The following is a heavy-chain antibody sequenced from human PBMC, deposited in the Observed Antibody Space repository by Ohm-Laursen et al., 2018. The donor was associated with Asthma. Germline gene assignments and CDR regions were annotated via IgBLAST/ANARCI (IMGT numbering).Heavy chain of an antibody. J-gene: IGHJ4*02. CDR2: INAGNGNT. CDR1: GYTFTSYA. V-gene: IGHV1-3*01. Sequence: ASVTVSCTASGYTFTSYAMHWVRQAPGQRLEWMGWINAGNGNTKYSQKFQGRVTITRDTSASTAYMELRGLRSDDTAVYYCARVLSYYDHSSYYDRIDYWGQGSLVTVSS. D-gene: IGHD3-22*01. CDR3: ARVLSYYDHSSYYDRIDY.